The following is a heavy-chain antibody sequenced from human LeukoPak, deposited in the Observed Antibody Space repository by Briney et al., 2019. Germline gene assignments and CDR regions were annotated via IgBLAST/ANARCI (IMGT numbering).Heavy chain of an antibody. CDR3: AREGYFDWLLPDY. CDR1: GFTFDDYA. J-gene: IGHJ4*02. V-gene: IGHV3-9*01. D-gene: IGHD3-9*01. CDR2: ISWNSGTI. Sequence: GGSLRLSCAASGFTFDDYAMHWVRQAPGKGLEWVSGISWNSGTIGYADSVKGRFTISRDNAKNSLYLQMNSLRAEDTAVYYCAREGYFDWLLPDYWGQGTLVTVSS.